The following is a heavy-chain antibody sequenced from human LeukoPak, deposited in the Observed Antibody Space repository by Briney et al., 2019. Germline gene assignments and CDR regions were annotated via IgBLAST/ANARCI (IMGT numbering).Heavy chain of an antibody. J-gene: IGHJ4*02. Sequence: PGGSLRLSCAASGFTFSSYAMSWVRQAPGKGLEWVSAISGSGGSTYYADFVKGRFTISRDNSKNTLYLQMNSLRAEDTAVYCCAKEQFSSGWPYYFDYWGQGTLVTVSS. D-gene: IGHD6-19*01. CDR2: ISGSGGST. CDR3: AKEQFSSGWPYYFDY. V-gene: IGHV3-23*01. CDR1: GFTFSSYA.